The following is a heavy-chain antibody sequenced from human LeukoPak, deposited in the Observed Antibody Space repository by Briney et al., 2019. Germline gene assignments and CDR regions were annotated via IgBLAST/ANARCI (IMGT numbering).Heavy chain of an antibody. CDR1: GGTFSSYA. Sequence: ASVKVSCKASGGTFSSYAISWVRQTPGQGLEWMGGIIPIFGTANYAQKFQGRVTITADESTSTAYMELSSLRSEDTAVYYCARGSYCSGGSCYSEYFQHWGQGTLVTVSS. J-gene: IGHJ1*01. V-gene: IGHV1-69*13. CDR3: ARGSYCSGGSCYSEYFQH. D-gene: IGHD2-15*01. CDR2: IIPIFGTA.